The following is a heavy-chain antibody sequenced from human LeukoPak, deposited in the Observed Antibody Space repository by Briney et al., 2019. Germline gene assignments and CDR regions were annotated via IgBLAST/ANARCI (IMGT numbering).Heavy chain of an antibody. Sequence: ASVKVSCKASGYTFTSYGISWVRQAPGQGLEWMGWISAYNGNTNYAQKLQGRVTITRNTSISTAYMELSSLRSEDTAVYYCARGTTEGDYWGQGTLVTISS. CDR3: ARGTTEGDY. J-gene: IGHJ4*02. D-gene: IGHD4-11*01. V-gene: IGHV1-18*01. CDR2: ISAYNGNT. CDR1: GYTFTSYG.